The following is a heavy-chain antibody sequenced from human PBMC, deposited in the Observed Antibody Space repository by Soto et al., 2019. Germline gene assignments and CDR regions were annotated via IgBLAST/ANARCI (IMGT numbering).Heavy chain of an antibody. CDR3: ARVAGRGYCSSTSCPWAFDI. D-gene: IGHD2-2*01. Sequence: SETLSLTCAVFGGSISSGGYSWSWIRQPPGKGLEWIGYIYHSGSTYYNPSLKSRVTISVDRSKNQFSLKLSSVTAADTAVYYCARVAGRGYCSSTSCPWAFDIWGQGTMVTVSS. CDR2: IYHSGST. V-gene: IGHV4-30-2*01. J-gene: IGHJ3*02. CDR1: GGSISSGGYS.